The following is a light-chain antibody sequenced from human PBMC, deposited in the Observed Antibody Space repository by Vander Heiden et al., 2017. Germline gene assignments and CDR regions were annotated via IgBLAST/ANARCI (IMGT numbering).Light chain of an antibody. CDR3: VLYMGSVIRI. J-gene: IGLJ2*01. CDR1: SGSVATSNF. Sequence: QTVVIQAPSLPVSPGGTVTTTCGLSSGSVATSNFPSWYQLTPGQPPRTLTYNTNSRSSGVPDRFSGSIIGDKAALIITGAQADDESLYYCVLYMGSVIRIFGGGTRLTVL. CDR2: NTN. V-gene: IGLV8-61*01.